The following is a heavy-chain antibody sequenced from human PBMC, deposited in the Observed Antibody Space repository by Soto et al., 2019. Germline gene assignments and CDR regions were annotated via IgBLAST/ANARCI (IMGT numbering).Heavy chain of an antibody. D-gene: IGHD6-13*01. V-gene: IGHV3-43*01. J-gene: IGHJ6*02. CDR3: PSQLVLGVYYNYGMYV. CDR1: GFTFDDYT. Sequence: EVQLVESGGVVVQPGGSLRLSCAASGFTFDDYTMHWVRQAPGKGLEWVSLISWDGGSTYYADSVKGRFTISRDNSKNSLYVQMNSLRTEDTALYYCPSQLVLGVYYNYGMYVWGQGTTVTVAS. CDR2: ISWDGGST.